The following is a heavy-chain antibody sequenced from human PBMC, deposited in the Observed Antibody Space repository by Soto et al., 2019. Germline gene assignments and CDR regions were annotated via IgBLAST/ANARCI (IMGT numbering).Heavy chain of an antibody. Sequence: SVKVSCKASGGTFSSYATSWVRQAPGQGLEWMGGIIPIFGTANYAQKFQGRVTITADESTSTAYMELSSLRSEDTAVYYCARSQFGYSHGFVSVDYWGQGTLVTVPS. CDR1: GGTFSSYA. CDR2: IIPIFGTA. V-gene: IGHV1-69*13. D-gene: IGHD5-18*01. J-gene: IGHJ4*02. CDR3: ARSQFGYSHGFVSVDY.